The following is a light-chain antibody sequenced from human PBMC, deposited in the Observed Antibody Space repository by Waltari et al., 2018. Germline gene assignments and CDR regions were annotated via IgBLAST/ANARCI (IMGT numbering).Light chain of an antibody. CDR3: KQYNTWPPHDT. Sequence: EIVMTHSPATLSVSPRARATLPCRASQSVSSNLSWYQQKPGQAPRLLSYGASTRATGFPARFSRSGSGTEFTLTISSLQSEDFAVYYGKQYNTWPPHDTFGQGTKLE. CDR2: GAS. CDR1: QSVSSN. V-gene: IGKV3-15*01. J-gene: IGKJ2*01.